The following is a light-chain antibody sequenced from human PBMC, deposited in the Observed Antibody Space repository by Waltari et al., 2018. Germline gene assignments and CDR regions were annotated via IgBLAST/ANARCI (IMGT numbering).Light chain of an antibody. V-gene: IGLV1-44*01. CDR1: RSNVGGNP. Sequence: QSVLTQPPSASGTPGQKITISCSGARSNVGGNPVNWYRHLPGSAPQLLIFSDNQRPTGVPDRFSGSKSGTSASLAISGLQSEDEAHYYCAAWDFRVDLWVFGGGTKLTVL. J-gene: IGLJ3*02. CDR2: SDN. CDR3: AAWDFRVDLWV.